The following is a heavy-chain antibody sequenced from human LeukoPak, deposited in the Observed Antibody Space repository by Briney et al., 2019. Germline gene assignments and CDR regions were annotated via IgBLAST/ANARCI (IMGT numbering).Heavy chain of an antibody. CDR1: GYTFTYRY. CDR3: AGAAAAEAYFQH. D-gene: IGHD6-13*01. Sequence: SVKVSCKASGYTFTYRYLHWVRQAPGQALEWMGWITVFNGNTNYAQKFQDRVTIIRDRSMSTAYMELSSLRSEDTAMYYCAGAAAAEAYFQHWGQGTLVTVSS. CDR2: ITVFNGNT. V-gene: IGHV1-45*01. J-gene: IGHJ1*01.